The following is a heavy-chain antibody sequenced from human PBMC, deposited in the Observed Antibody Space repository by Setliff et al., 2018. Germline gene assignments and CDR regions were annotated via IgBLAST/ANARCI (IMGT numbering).Heavy chain of an antibody. D-gene: IGHD3-16*01. CDR1: GGSISSDDYY. CDR2: MYYGGST. J-gene: IGHJ3*02. CDR3: ARHGGPAGDAFDI. Sequence: PSETLSLTCSVSGGSISSDDYYWAWIRQPPGKGLEWIGSMYYGGSTSYHSPFRSRVTISVDTSKRQFSLRLPSVTAADTAVYFCARHGGPAGDAFDIWGQGTMVTVSS. V-gene: IGHV4-39*01.